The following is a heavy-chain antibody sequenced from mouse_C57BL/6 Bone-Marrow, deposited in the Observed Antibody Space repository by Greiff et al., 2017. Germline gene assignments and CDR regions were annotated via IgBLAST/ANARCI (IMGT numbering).Heavy chain of an antibody. V-gene: IGHV14-2*01. D-gene: IGHD1-1*01. J-gene: IGHJ2*01. CDR3: TRSLIYYGTNY. Sequence: EVQLQQSGAELVRPGASVKLSCTASVFNIKDDYIHWVKQRTEQGLEWIGRIDPEDGETKYAPKFQDKATITADTSSNTAYLQLSSLTSEDTAVYYCTRSLIYYGTNYWGQGTTLTVSS. CDR2: IDPEDGET. CDR1: VFNIKDDY.